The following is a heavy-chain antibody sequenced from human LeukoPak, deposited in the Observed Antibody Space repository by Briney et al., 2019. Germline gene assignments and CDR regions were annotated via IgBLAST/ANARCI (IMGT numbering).Heavy chain of an antibody. CDR2: IKSKTDGGTT. J-gene: IGHJ3*02. CDR1: GFTFNNVW. Sequence: PGGSLRLSCAASGFTFNNVWMNWVRQAPGKGLEWVGRIKSKTDGGTTDYAAPVKGRFTISRDDSKNTLYLQMNSLKTEDTAVYYCAKDPDYDFWSGSHAHAFDIWGQGTMVTVSS. D-gene: IGHD3-3*01. V-gene: IGHV3-15*01. CDR3: AKDPDYDFWSGSHAHAFDI.